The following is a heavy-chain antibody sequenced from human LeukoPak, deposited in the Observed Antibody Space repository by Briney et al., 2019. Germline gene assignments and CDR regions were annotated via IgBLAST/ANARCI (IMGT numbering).Heavy chain of an antibody. D-gene: IGHD4-17*01. J-gene: IGHJ6*02. CDR2: IIPILGIA. Sequence: SVKVSCKASGGTFSSYAISWVRQAPGQGLEWMGRIIPILGIANYAQKFQGRVTITADKSTSTAYMELSSLRSEDTAVYYCARAKGGDYVYYGMDVWGQGTTVTVSS. CDR1: GGTFSSYA. V-gene: IGHV1-69*04. CDR3: ARAKGGDYVYYGMDV.